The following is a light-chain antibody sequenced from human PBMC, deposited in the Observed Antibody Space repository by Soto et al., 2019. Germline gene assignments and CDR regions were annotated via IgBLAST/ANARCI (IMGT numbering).Light chain of an antibody. CDR1: QTVNSDY. J-gene: IGKJ1*01. V-gene: IGKV3-20*01. CDR2: ATS. Sequence: DIVLSQSPGPLSLSPGETATLSCRASQTVNSDYLAWLQQRPGQAPRLLIFATSRRATDIPARFSGSGSGTDFTLAIRRLEPEEFAVYYCHQFGYSPRTFGQGTKVDIK. CDR3: HQFGYSPRT.